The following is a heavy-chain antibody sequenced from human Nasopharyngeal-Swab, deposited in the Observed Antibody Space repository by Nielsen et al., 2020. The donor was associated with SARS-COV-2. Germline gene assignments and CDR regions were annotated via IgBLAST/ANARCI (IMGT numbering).Heavy chain of an antibody. CDR2: INPNSGGT. J-gene: IGHJ3*02. Sequence: WVRQAPGKGLEWMGRINPNSGGTNYAQKFQGRVTMTRDTSISTAYMELSRLRSDDTAVYYCARDRGTSDYDSSGYDAFDIWGQGTMVTVSS. D-gene: IGHD3-22*01. V-gene: IGHV1-2*06. CDR3: ARDRGTSDYDSSGYDAFDI.